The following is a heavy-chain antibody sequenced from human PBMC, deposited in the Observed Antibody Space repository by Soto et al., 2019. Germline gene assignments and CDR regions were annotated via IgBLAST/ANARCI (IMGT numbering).Heavy chain of an antibody. CDR2: IYHSGST. V-gene: IGHV4-4*02. J-gene: IGHJ6*02. Sequence: NPSETLSLTCAVSGGSISSSNWWSWVRQPPGKGLEWIGEIYHSGSTNYNPSLKSRVTISVDKSKNQFSLKLSSVTAADTAVYYCARSFQFFRPTGMDVWGQGTTVTVSS. D-gene: IGHD3-3*01. CDR1: GGSISSSNW. CDR3: ARSFQFFRPTGMDV.